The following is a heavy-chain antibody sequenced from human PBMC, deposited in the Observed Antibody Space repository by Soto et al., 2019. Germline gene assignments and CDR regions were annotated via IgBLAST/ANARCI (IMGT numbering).Heavy chain of an antibody. J-gene: IGHJ4*02. CDR2: INAGNGNT. Sequence: ASVKVSCKASGYTFTSYAMHWVRQAPGQRLEWMVWINAGNGNTKYSQKFQGRVTITRDTSASTAYMELSSLRSEDTAVYYCARGIAVAGTPNSDYWGQGTLVTVSS. CDR1: GYTFTSYA. V-gene: IGHV1-3*01. D-gene: IGHD6-19*01. CDR3: ARGIAVAGTPNSDY.